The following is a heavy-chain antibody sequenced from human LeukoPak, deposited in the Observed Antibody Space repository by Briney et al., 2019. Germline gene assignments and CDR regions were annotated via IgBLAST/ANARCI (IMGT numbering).Heavy chain of an antibody. J-gene: IGHJ4*02. V-gene: IGHV3-30*07. CDR3: ARGDYTYYDFWSGYYYLLDY. CDR1: GFTFSSYA. D-gene: IGHD3-3*01. CDR2: ISYDGSNK. Sequence: PGGSLRLSCAASGFTFSSYAMHWVRQAPGKGLEWVAVISYDGSNKYYADSVKGRFTISRDNAKNSLYLQMNSLRAEDTAVYYCARGDYTYYDFWSGYYYLLDYWGQGTLVTVSS.